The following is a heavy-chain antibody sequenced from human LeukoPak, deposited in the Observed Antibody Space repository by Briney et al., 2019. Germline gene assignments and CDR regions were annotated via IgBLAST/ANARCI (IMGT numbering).Heavy chain of an antibody. J-gene: IGHJ6*02. V-gene: IGHV3-33*01. D-gene: IGHD3-10*01. CDR2: IWFDGSNK. CDR1: GITFSNYG. CDR3: ARGIRPDFTMVRGVYYYYGMDV. Sequence: GRSLRLSCAASGITFSNYGMHWVRQAPGKGLEWVALIWFDGSNKFHADSVKGRFTISRDSSKNTLYLQMNSLRAEDTAVYYCARGIRPDFTMVRGVYYYYGMDVWGQGTTVTVSS.